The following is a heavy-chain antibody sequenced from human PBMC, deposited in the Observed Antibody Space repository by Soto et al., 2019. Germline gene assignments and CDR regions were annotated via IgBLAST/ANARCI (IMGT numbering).Heavy chain of an antibody. CDR3: VSPHSESSNAFDL. CDR2: ISYDGENQ. Sequence: QRQLVESGGGVVQPGRSLRLSCAASGFSFSHYAMHWVRQSPGKGLEWVALISYDGENQYFTDSVRGRFTISRDNSKTAVYLEMNNLRLDDTATYYCVSPHSESSNAFDLWGQGTLVTVSS. V-gene: IGHV3-30*04. D-gene: IGHD3-10*01. J-gene: IGHJ5*02. CDR1: GFSFSHYA.